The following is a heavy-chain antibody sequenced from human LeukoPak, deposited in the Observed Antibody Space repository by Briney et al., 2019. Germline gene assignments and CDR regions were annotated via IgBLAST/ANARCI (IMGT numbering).Heavy chain of an antibody. D-gene: IGHD2/OR15-2a*01. Sequence: ASGKVSFKAFGGPFNSYAISWVRPGPGQGLEWMGGIIPIFGTANYAQKFQGRVTITTDESTSTAYMELSSLRSEDTAVYYCARVGQEEYLGFDYWGQGTLVTVSS. CDR1: GGPFNSYA. CDR2: IIPIFGTA. CDR3: ARVGQEEYLGFDY. V-gene: IGHV1-69*05. J-gene: IGHJ4*02.